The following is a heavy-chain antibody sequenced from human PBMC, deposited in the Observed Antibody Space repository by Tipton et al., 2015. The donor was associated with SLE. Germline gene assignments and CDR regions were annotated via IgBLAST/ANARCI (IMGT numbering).Heavy chain of an antibody. D-gene: IGHD4-23*01. CDR2: IYYSGSN. CDR3: AGGYGGSEGIFDG. V-gene: IGHV4-39*01. CDR1: GGSISSSSYY. J-gene: IGHJ4*02. Sequence: GLVKPSETLSLTCTVSGGSISSSSYYWGWIRQPPGKGLEWIGSIYYSGSNYYNPSLKSRVTISVDTSENQFSLKLSSVTAADTAVLYCAGGYGGSEGIFDGWGQGTLVTVAS.